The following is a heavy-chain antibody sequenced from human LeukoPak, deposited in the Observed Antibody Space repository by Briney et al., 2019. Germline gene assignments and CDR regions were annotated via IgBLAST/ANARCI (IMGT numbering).Heavy chain of an antibody. CDR1: GFTFSGYW. Sequence: GGSLRLSCAASGFTFSGYWMSWVRQAPGKGLEWVAHIKQDGSEKYYVDSVKGRFTISRDNAKNSLYLQMNSLRAEDTAVYYCARALVGATDWGQGTLVTVSS. D-gene: IGHD1-26*01. CDR2: IKQDGSEK. CDR3: ARALVGATD. V-gene: IGHV3-7*05. J-gene: IGHJ4*02.